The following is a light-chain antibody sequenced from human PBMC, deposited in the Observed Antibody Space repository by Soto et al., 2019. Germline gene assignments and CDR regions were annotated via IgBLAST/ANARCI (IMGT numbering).Light chain of an antibody. J-gene: IGKJ1*01. CDR2: SAS. CDR3: QQTYSTPRT. Sequence: DIPMTQSPSSLSASVGDRVTITCRASRSINTYVNWYQQRPGKAPELLIYSASSLHTGVPSRFSGSGAGTDFTFTINSLLPEDFAIYYCQQTYSTPRTFRQGTKVDIK. CDR1: RSINTY. V-gene: IGKV1-39*01.